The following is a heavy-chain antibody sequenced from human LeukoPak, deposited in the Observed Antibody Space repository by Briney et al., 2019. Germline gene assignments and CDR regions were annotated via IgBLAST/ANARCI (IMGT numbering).Heavy chain of an antibody. D-gene: IGHD3-10*01. CDR3: ARRWGSGIRGAFDI. CDR2: ISGNNGKT. CDR1: GYTFTTYD. J-gene: IGHJ3*02. Sequence: ASVKVSCKASGYTFTTYDISWVRQAPGQGLEWMGWISGNNGKTNYAKKFQVRVTMTTGTSTSTTYMELRSLRSDDAAIYYCARRWGSGIRGAFDIWGQGTMVTVSS. V-gene: IGHV1-18*01.